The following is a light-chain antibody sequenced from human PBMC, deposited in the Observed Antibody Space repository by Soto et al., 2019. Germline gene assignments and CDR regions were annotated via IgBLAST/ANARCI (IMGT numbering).Light chain of an antibody. J-gene: IGKJ3*01. CDR3: QQSYSTPDT. CDR1: QSISSY. Sequence: DIQMTQSPSSLSASVGDRVTITCRASQSISSYLNWYQQKPGKAPKLLIYAASSLQSGVPSRFSGSGSGTDFTLTISSXQPEDFATYYCQQSYSTPDTFGPGTKVDIK. V-gene: IGKV1-39*01. CDR2: AAS.